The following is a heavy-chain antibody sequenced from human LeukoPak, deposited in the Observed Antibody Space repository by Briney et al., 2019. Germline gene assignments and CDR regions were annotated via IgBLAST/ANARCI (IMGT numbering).Heavy chain of an antibody. Sequence: GGSLRLSCAASGFTFSDYYMSWIRQAPGKGLEWVSYMSTSDSPIYYTDSVKGRFTISRDDAKNSLYLQMNSLRAEDTAVYYCARDPSSGWYLKGWFDPWGQGTLVTVSS. V-gene: IGHV3-11*04. J-gene: IGHJ5*02. CDR2: MSTSDSPI. CDR1: GFTFSDYY. CDR3: ARDPSSGWYLKGWFDP. D-gene: IGHD6-19*01.